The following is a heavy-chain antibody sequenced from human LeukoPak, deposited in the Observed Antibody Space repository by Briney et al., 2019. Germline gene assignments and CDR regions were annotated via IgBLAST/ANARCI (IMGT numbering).Heavy chain of an antibody. V-gene: IGHV4-30-4*01. J-gene: IGHJ4*02. CDR3: ARVRRSRGSGSYCFDY. D-gene: IGHD3-10*01. Sequence: SETLSPTCTVSGGSISSGDYYWSWIRQPPGKGLEWIGYIYYSGSTYYNPSLKSRVTISVDTSKNQFSLKLSSVTAADTAVYYCARVRRSRGSGSYCFDYWGQGTLVTVSS. CDR2: IYYSGST. CDR1: GGSISSGDYY.